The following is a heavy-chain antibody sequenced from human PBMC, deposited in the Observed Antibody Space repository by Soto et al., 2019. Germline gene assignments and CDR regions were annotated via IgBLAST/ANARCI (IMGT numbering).Heavy chain of an antibody. CDR3: TRGDNWNPDFDY. V-gene: IGHV3-49*04. CDR2: IRSKAYGRTT. CDR1: GFTFGDYA. Sequence: PGGSLRLSCTASGFTFGDYAMSWVRQAPGKGLEWVGFIRSKAYGRTTEYAASVKGRFTISRDDSKSIAYLQMNSLKTEDTAVYYCTRGDNWNPDFDYWGQGTLVTVSS. J-gene: IGHJ4*02. D-gene: IGHD1-20*01.